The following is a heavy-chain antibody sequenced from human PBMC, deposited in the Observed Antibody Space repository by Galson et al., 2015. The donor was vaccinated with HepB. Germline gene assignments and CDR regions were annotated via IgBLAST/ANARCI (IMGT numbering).Heavy chain of an antibody. CDR1: GGTFSNYA. CDR3: AQTYRGGIAVSFDF. CDR2: ITPVFGRP. J-gene: IGHJ4*02. Sequence: SVKVSCKASGGTFSNYAIIWVRQAPGQGLEWVGGITPVFGRPNYAQKFQDRVTITADESTSTAYMELSSLGSDDTAVYFCAQTYRGGIAVSFDFWGQGSLVTVSS. D-gene: IGHD6-19*01. V-gene: IGHV1-69*13.